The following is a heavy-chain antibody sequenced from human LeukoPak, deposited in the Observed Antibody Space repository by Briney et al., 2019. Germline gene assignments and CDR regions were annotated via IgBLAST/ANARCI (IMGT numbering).Heavy chain of an antibody. J-gene: IGHJ6*03. V-gene: IGHV3-23*01. CDR2: LSGSGGTT. D-gene: IGHD2-2*01. CDR3: AKSSPRVDYFYYYMHV. Sequence: PGGSLRLSCAASGFTFSTYALTWVRQAPGKGLEWISALSGSGGTTYYATSVKGRFTISRDNSKNMLYLQMNSLRPEDTAVYYCAKSSPRVDYFYYYMHVWGKGTKVTVSS. CDR1: GFTFSTYA.